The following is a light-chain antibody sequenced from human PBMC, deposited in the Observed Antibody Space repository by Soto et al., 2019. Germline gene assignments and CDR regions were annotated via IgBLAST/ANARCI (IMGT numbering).Light chain of an antibody. Sequence: QSVVTQPPSASGTPGQRVTISCSGSSSNIGGNYVYWYQHLPGTAPKVLIYKNNHRPSGVPDRFSGSKSDTSASLAISGLRSEDEADYYCAVWDDSLNGVVFGGGTKLTVL. J-gene: IGLJ3*02. V-gene: IGLV1-47*01. CDR1: SSNIGGNY. CDR2: KNN. CDR3: AVWDDSLNGVV.